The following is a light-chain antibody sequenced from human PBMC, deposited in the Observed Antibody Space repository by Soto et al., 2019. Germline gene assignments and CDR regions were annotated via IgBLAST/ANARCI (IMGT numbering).Light chain of an antibody. CDR3: ETWNINTRI. CDR1: NGHSSYI. CDR2: LERSGDY. V-gene: IGLV4-60*03. J-gene: IGLJ2*01. Sequence: QPVLTQSSSASASLGSSVKLTCTLINGHSSYIIAWHQQQPGKAPRYLMKLERSGDYNKGSGVPDRFSGSSSGADRYLTISNLQSEDEADYYCETWNINTRIFGGGTQLTVL.